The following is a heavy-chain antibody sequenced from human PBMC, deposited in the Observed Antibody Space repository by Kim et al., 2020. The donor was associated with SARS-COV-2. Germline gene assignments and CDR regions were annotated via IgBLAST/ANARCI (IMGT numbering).Heavy chain of an antibody. V-gene: IGHV3-66*01. CDR2: IYSGGST. J-gene: IGHJ6*02. CDR3: ASNTYYYGSGALYYYYGMDV. CDR1: GFTVSSNY. Sequence: GGSLRLSCAASGFTVSSNYMSWVRQAPGKGLEWVSVIYSGGSTYYADSVKGRFTISRDNSKNTLYLQMNSLRAEDTAVYYCASNTYYYGSGALYYYYGMDVWGQGTTVTVSS. D-gene: IGHD3-10*01.